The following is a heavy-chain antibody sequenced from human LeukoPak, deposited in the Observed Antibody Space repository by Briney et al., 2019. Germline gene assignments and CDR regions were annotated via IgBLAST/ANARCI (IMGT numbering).Heavy chain of an antibody. V-gene: IGHV3-74*01. D-gene: IGHD4-23*01. J-gene: IGHJ6*02. Sequence: GGSLRLSCAASGFTFSSYWMHWVRQAPGKGLVWVSRINSDGSSTSYADSVKGRFTISRDNAKNTLYLQMNSLRAEDTAVYYCARDRRPTDGGGYYYGMDVWGQGTTVTVSS. CDR1: GFTFSSYW. CDR2: INSDGSST. CDR3: ARDRRPTDGGGYYYGMDV.